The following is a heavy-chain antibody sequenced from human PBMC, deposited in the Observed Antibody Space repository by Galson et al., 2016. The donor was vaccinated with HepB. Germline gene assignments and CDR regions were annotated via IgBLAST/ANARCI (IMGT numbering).Heavy chain of an antibody. CDR2: INWNGDST. CDR3: AKGVALWYSSGWGERYFQH. D-gene: IGHD6-19*01. CDR1: GLTFEDFS. V-gene: IGHV3-43*01. J-gene: IGHJ1*01. Sequence: SLRLSCAASGLTFEDFSMHRVRQVPGKGLEWVSCINWNGDSTYYADSVKGRFTISRDNKKNSLYLQMNSLRTEDTALYYCAKGVALWYSSGWGERYFQHWGQGTPVTVSS.